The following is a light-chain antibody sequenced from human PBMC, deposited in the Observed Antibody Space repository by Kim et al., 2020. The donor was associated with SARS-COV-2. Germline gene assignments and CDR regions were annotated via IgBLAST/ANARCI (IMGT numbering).Light chain of an antibody. CDR3: SSFTNEASYV. J-gene: IGLJ1*01. Sequence: GQSVTISCTGTSSDFGDYDRVSWYQQSPGTAPKLIIYDVINRPSGVPDRFSGSKSGNTASLTISGLQAEDEADYFCSSFTNEASYVFGTGTKVTVL. CDR2: DVI. V-gene: IGLV2-18*02. CDR1: SSDFGDYDR.